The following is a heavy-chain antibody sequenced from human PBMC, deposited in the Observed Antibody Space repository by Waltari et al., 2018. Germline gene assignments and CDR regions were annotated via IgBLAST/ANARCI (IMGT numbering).Heavy chain of an antibody. J-gene: IGHJ4*02. CDR3: ALSSYFDY. V-gene: IGHV1-2*02. CDR1: GYTFTGYY. D-gene: IGHD1-26*01. CDR2: INPNSGGT. Sequence: QVQLVQSGAEVKKPGAAVKVSCKATGYTFTGYYMHWVRQAPGQGLELLGWINPNSGGTNDAQKFQVSVTMTSDTSTSAAYMELSRLGSDDTAVYYCALSSYFDYWGQGTLVTVSS.